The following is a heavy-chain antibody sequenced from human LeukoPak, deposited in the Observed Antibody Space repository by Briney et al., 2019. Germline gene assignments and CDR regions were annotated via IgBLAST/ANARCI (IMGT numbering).Heavy chain of an antibody. D-gene: IGHD2-2*01. CDR3: AKDSAVVVPAATDAFDI. Sequence: GGSLRLSCAASGFTFSSYGMHWVRQAPGKGLEWVAFIRYDGSNKCYADSVKGRFTISRDNSKNTLYLQMNSLRAEDTAVYYCAKDSAVVVPAATDAFDIWGQGTMVTVSS. V-gene: IGHV3-30*02. J-gene: IGHJ3*02. CDR1: GFTFSSYG. CDR2: IRYDGSNK.